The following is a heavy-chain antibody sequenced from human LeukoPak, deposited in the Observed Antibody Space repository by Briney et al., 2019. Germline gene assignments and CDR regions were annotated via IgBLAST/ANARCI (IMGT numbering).Heavy chain of an antibody. CDR1: GYTFTNHG. J-gene: IGHJ4*02. D-gene: IGHD4-17*01. CDR3: ARDLSLGRHDEGEPFDF. Sequence: ASVKVSCKTSGYTFTNHGISWVRQAPGQGLEWMGWISGYNGNTNYVQKFRGRITMTTDTSTSTAYLQLRSLRSDDTALYYCARDLSLGRHDEGEPFDFWGQGTLVTVSS. CDR2: ISGYNGNT. V-gene: IGHV1-18*01.